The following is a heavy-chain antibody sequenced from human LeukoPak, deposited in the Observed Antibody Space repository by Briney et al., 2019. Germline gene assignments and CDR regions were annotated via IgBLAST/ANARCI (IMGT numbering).Heavy chain of an antibody. CDR1: GGSISSYY. Sequence: SETLSLTCTVSGGSISSYYWSWIRQPPGKGLEWIGYIYYSGSTSYNPSLKSRVTISVDTSEKQFSLKLSSVTAADTAFYYCARYIVSYPHDAFDIWGQGTMVTVSS. D-gene: IGHD1-26*01. V-gene: IGHV4-59*01. CDR2: IYYSGST. J-gene: IGHJ3*02. CDR3: ARYIVSYPHDAFDI.